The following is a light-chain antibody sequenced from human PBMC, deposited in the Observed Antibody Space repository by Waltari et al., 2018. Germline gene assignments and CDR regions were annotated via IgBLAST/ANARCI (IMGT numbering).Light chain of an antibody. CDR2: GAS. Sequence: ETVMTQSPPTLSVSPGERATLPCRASQSVSSDLAWYQRKPGQAPRLLIYGASTRATGIPGRFSGSGSGTEFTLTISSLQSEDFAVYYCQQYNNWPLTFGGGTKVEI. CDR1: QSVSSD. J-gene: IGKJ4*01. CDR3: QQYNNWPLT. V-gene: IGKV3-15*01.